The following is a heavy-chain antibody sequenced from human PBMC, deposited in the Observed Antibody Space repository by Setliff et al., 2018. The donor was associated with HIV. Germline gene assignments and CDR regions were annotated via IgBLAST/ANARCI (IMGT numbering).Heavy chain of an antibody. D-gene: IGHD1-7*01. CDR1: GYTFTDYY. Sequence: ASVKVSCKASGYTFTDYYMHWVQQAPGKGLEWMGRVDPEDGETIYAEKFQGRVTITADTSTDTAYMELSGLRTEDTAVYYCAADPQTGTTSYDAFDIWGQGTVVTVSS. CDR3: AADPQTGTTSYDAFDI. V-gene: IGHV1-69-2*01. CDR2: VDPEDGET. J-gene: IGHJ3*02.